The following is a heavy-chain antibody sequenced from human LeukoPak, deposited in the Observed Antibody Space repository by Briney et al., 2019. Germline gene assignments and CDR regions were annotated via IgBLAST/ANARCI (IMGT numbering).Heavy chain of an antibody. Sequence: ASVKVSCKASGYTFTGNFMHWVRQAPGQGLEWMGWINPSSGGTNYAQKFQGRVTMTRDTSISTAYMELSRLRSDDTAVYYCARDQDLGNWFDPWGQGTLVTVSS. CDR1: GYTFTGNF. CDR2: INPSSGGT. CDR3: ARDQDLGNWFDP. J-gene: IGHJ5*02. V-gene: IGHV1-2*02.